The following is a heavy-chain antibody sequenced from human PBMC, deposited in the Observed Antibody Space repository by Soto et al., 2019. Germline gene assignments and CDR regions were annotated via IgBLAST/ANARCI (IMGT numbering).Heavy chain of an antibody. V-gene: IGHV3-33*01. CDR3: ARPLHYYDGSGYSAY. CDR2: IRYDGSSE. D-gene: IGHD3-22*01. J-gene: IGHJ4*02. CDR1: GFTFSNYG. Sequence: GGSLRLSCAASGFTFSNYGMHWVRQAPGKGLEWVAVIRYDGSSEYYADSVKGRFTISRDNAKNSLYLQMNSLRAEDTAVYYCARPLHYYDGSGYSAYWGQGTLVTVSS.